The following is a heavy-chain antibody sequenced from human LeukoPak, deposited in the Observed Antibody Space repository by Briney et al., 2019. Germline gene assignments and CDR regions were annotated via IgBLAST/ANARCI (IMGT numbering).Heavy chain of an antibody. CDR3: ARAQVPAAMDY. Sequence: GASLRLSCAASGFTFSSYWMSWVRQAPGKGLEWVANIKQDGSEKYYVDPVEGRFTISRDNAKNSLYLQMNSLRAEDTAVYYCARAQVPAAMDYWGQGTLVTVSS. CDR1: GFTFSSYW. J-gene: IGHJ4*02. V-gene: IGHV3-7*03. D-gene: IGHD2-2*01. CDR2: IKQDGSEK.